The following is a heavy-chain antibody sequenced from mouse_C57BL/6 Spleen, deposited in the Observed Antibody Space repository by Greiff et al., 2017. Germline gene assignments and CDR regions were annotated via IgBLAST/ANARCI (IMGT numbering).Heavy chain of an antibody. J-gene: IGHJ3*01. D-gene: IGHD1-1*01. CDR1: GYAFSSSW. V-gene: IGHV1-82*01. Sequence: QVQLQQSGPELVKPGASVKISCKASGYAFSSSWMNWVKQRPGKGLEWIGRIYPGDGDTNYNGKFKGKATLTADKSSSTAYMQLSSLTSEDSAVYFCARNYGTQTSWFAYWGKGTLVTVSA. CDR3: ARNYGTQTSWFAY. CDR2: IYPGDGDT.